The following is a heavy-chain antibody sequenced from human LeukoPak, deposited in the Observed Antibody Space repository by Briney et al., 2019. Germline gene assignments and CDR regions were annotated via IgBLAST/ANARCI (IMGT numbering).Heavy chain of an antibody. CDR3: ARDCSSTSCKAHYFDY. V-gene: IGHV3-21*01. D-gene: IGHD2-2*01. Sequence: GGSLRLSCAASGFTFSSYSMNWVRQAPGKGLEWFSSISSSSSYIYYADSVKGRFTISRDNAKNSLYLQMNSLRAEDTAVYYCARDCSSTSCKAHYFDYWGQGTLVTVSS. CDR1: GFTFSSYS. J-gene: IGHJ4*02. CDR2: ISSSSSYI.